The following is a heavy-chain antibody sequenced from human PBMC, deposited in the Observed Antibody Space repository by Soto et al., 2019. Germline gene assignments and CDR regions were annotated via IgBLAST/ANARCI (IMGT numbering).Heavy chain of an antibody. D-gene: IGHD2-2*01. Sequence: QVQLQESGPGLVKPSQTLSLTCTVSGDSISSGDYYWSWIRQSPGKGLEWIGYIYYSGTTYSNPSLRSLVSLSVDKSKNQVSLKLRSVTTADTAVYFCARGGECSRTSCYRGFDSGGQGILVTVSS. CDR2: IYYSGTT. V-gene: IGHV4-30-4*01. CDR1: GDSISSGDYY. J-gene: IGHJ4*02. CDR3: ARGGECSRTSCYRGFDS.